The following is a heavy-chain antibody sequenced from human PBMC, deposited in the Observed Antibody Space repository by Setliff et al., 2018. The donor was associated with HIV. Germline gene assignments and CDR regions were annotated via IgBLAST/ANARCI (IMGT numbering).Heavy chain of an antibody. J-gene: IGHJ4*02. CDR2: FDPEDGET. D-gene: IGHD2-2*01. CDR3: AIDMVGGWLRPMPDV. V-gene: IGHV1-24*01. CDR1: GFTLREVS. Sequence: GASVKVSCKVSGFTLREVSMHWVRQAPGKGLEWMGYFDPEDGETVYAQKFQGRVTMTEDTSTDTAHMELSGLRSEDTAVYYCAIDMVGGWLRPMPDVWGQGALVTVSS.